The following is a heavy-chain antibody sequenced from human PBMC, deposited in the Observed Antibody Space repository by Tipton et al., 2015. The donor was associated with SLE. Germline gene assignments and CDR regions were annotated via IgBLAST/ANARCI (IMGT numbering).Heavy chain of an antibody. J-gene: IGHJ4*02. D-gene: IGHD1-14*01. CDR1: GGSFSGYY. CDR3: RLTGYFDY. V-gene: IGHV4-34*01. CDR2: INHSGST. Sequence: TLSLTCAVYGGSFSGYYWSWIRQPPGKGPEWIGEINHSGSTNYNPSLKSRVTISVDTSKNQFSLKLSSVTAADTAVYYCRLTGYFDYWGQGTLVTVSS.